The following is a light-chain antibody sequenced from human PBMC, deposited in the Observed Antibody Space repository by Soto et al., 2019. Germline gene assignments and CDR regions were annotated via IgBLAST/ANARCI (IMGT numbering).Light chain of an antibody. CDR3: SSYTSSSTNYV. Sequence: QSVLTQPASVSGSPGQSITISCTGTSSEVGGYNYVSWYQQHPGKANKLMIYDVSNRPSGVSNRFSGSKSGNTASLTISGFQAEDEADYYCSSYTSSSTNYVFGTGTKVTVL. CDR2: DVS. CDR1: SSEVGGYNY. V-gene: IGLV2-14*01. J-gene: IGLJ1*01.